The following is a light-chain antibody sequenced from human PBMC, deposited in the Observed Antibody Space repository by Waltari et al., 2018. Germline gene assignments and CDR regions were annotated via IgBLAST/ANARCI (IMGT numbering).Light chain of an antibody. CDR3: QTWGTGFVV. CDR2: FRSDGSH. V-gene: IGLV4-69*02. Sequence: QLVVTQSPSASASLGASVTLTCTLSSGHSSYALSCHQQQSETAPRYLMKFRSDGSHTKANGSPDRFSGSSSGSERYLTLSSLQPEDEADYYCQTWGTGFVVFGGGTKLTVL. CDR1: SGHSSYA. J-gene: IGLJ2*01.